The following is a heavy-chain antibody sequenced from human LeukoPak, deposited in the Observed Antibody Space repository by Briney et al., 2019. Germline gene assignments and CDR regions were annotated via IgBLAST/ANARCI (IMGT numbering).Heavy chain of an antibody. Sequence: PGGSLRLSRAASGFTFSSYWMHWVRQAPGKGLVWVSRINSDGSSTSYADSVKGRFTISRDNAKNTLYLQMNSLRAEDTAVYYCARRLGLGFGEYSNNWFDPWGQGTLVTVSS. CDR1: GFTFSSYW. CDR2: INSDGSST. V-gene: IGHV3-74*01. CDR3: ARRLGLGFGEYSNNWFDP. D-gene: IGHD3-10*01. J-gene: IGHJ5*02.